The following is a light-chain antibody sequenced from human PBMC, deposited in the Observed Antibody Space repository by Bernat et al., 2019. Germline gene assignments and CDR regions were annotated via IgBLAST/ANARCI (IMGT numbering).Light chain of an antibody. V-gene: IGKV1-12*01. J-gene: IGKJ2*01. Sequence: DIQMTQSPSSVSASVGDTVTITCRASQGVNRWLAWYQQKPGTAPKLLIYIASRLQDGVPSRFSGSGSGTDFTLTINSLQPEDVATYFCQQANAFPYTFGQGTKLEIK. CDR1: QGVNRW. CDR2: IAS. CDR3: QQANAFPYT.